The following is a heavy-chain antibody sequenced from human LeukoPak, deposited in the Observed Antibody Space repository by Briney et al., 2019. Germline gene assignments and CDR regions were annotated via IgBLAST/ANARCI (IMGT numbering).Heavy chain of an antibody. CDR3: ARDTGITIFGVVTREYNWFDP. Sequence: ASVKVSCKASGYTFTGYYMHWVRQAPGQGLEWMGWINPNSGGTNYAQKFQGRVTMTRDTSISRAYMELSRLRSDDTAVYYCARDTGITIFGVVTREYNWFDPWGQGTLVTVSS. V-gene: IGHV1-2*02. CDR1: GYTFTGYY. D-gene: IGHD3-3*01. J-gene: IGHJ5*02. CDR2: INPNSGGT.